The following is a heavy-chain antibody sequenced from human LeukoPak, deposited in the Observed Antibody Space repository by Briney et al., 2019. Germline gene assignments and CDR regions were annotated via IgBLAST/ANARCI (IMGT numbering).Heavy chain of an antibody. V-gene: IGHV1-24*01. J-gene: IGHJ5*02. D-gene: IGHD3-9*01. CDR1: GYTLTELS. CDR2: FDPEDGET. Sequence: ASVKVSCKVSGYTLTELSMHWVRQAPGKGLEWMGGFDPEDGETIYAQKFQGRVTMTEDTSTDTAYMEPSSLRSEDTAVYYCASSPYDILTGYTYNWFGPWGQGTLVTVSS. CDR3: ASSPYDILTGYTYNWFGP.